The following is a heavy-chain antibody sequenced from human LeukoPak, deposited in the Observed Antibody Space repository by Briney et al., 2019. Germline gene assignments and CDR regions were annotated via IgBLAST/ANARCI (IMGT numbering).Heavy chain of an antibody. Sequence: SSETLSLTCTVSGDSINSLDLWSWVRQPPGKGLEWIGEMYLSGTTHSNPSVKSRVTISIDKSKNQFFLNLSSVTAADTAVYYCAGLVGRYSSGLYYYYFDYWGQGTLVTVSS. CDR2: MYLSGTT. J-gene: IGHJ4*02. CDR1: GDSINSLDL. CDR3: AGLVGRYSSGLYYYYFDY. D-gene: IGHD3-22*01. V-gene: IGHV4-4*02.